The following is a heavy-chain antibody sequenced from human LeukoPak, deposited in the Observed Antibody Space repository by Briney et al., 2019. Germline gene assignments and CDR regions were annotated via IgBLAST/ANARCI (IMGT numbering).Heavy chain of an antibody. D-gene: IGHD3-10*01. CDR3: ARSLPGSGSPPSDV. CDR2: IYHSGST. V-gene: IGHV4-38-2*02. Sequence: SETLSLTRTVSGYSTSSGYYWGWIRQPPGKGLEWIGSIYHSGSTYYNPSLKSRVTISVDTSKNLFSLKLSSVTAADTAVYYCARSLPGSGSPPSDVWGKGTTVTVSS. CDR1: GYSTSSGYY. J-gene: IGHJ6*04.